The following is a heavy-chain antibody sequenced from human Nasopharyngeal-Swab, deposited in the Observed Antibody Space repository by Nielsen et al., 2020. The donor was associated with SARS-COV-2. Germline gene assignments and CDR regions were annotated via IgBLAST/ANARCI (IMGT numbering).Heavy chain of an antibody. V-gene: IGHV4-39*01. Sequence: SETLSLTCTVSGGSISSSSYYWGWIRQPPGKGLEWIGSMYYSGSTNYNPSLKSRVTISVDTSKNQFSLKLSSVTAADTAVYYCARHSSLLGYDTREDWFDPWGQGTLFTVSS. CDR1: GGSISSSSYY. D-gene: IGHD2-8*01. J-gene: IGHJ5*02. CDR2: MYYSGST. CDR3: ARHSSLLGYDTREDWFDP.